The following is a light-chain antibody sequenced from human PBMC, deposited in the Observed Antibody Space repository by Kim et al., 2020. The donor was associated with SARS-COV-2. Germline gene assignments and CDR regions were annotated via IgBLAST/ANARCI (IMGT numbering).Light chain of an antibody. V-gene: IGLV3-19*01. Sequence: SSELTQDPAVSVALGQTVRITCQGDSLRSYYASWYQQKPGQAPVLVIYGKNNRPSGIPDRFSGSSSGNTASLTITGAQAEDEADYYCNSRDSGVNHVVFG. J-gene: IGLJ3*02. CDR3: NSRDSGVNHVV. CDR1: SLRSYY. CDR2: GKN.